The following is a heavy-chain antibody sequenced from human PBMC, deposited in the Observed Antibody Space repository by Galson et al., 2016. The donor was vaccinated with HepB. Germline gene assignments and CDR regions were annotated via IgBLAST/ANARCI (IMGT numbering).Heavy chain of an antibody. V-gene: IGHV4-4*02. D-gene: IGHD2-2*01. CDR3: TRARRYCSSSSCYLDP. J-gene: IGHJ5*02. CDR1: GDSVISSNW. CDR2: IFHSGGP. Sequence: SETLSLTCTVSGDSVISSNWWNWVRQPPGKGLEWIGEIFHSGGPNYHPSLKSRVTISLDKSNNHISLRLSSVTAADTAVYYCTRARRYCSSSSCYLDPWGQGTLVTVSS.